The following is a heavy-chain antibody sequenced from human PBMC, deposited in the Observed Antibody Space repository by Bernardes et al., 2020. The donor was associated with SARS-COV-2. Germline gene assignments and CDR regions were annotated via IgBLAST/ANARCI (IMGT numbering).Heavy chain of an antibody. V-gene: IGHV4-31*03. D-gene: IGHD4-4*01. CDR3: ARDTTVTYYYYGMDV. CDR2: IYYSGST. J-gene: IGHJ6*02. CDR1: GGSISSGGYY. Sequence: SETLSLTCTVSGGSISSGGYYWSWLRQHPGKGLEWIGYIYYSGSTYYNPSLKSRVTISVDTSKNQFSLKLSSVTAADTAVYYCARDTTVTYYYYGMDVWGQGTTVTVSS.